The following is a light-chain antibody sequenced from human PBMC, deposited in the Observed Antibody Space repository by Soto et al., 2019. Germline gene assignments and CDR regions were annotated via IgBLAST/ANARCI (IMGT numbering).Light chain of an antibody. Sequence: QSALTQPPSASGSPGQSVTISCTGNSNDVGHSSFISWYQQHPGKGPKLIIYEVSKRPSGVPDRFSVSKSGNTASLRVSGLQDEDEADYFCNAQADNGKHVFRTGTKLTVL. CDR3: NAQADNGKHV. J-gene: IGLJ1*01. V-gene: IGLV2-8*01. CDR1: SNDVGHSSF. CDR2: EVS.